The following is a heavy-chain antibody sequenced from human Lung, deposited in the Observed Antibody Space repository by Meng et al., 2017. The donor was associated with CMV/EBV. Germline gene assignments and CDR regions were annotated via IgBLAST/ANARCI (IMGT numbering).Heavy chain of an antibody. CDR2: ISASGNT. CDR3: ARDFGSSWYPNWFDP. D-gene: IGHD6-13*01. V-gene: IGHV4-4*07. Sequence: LWVTGQGSVKRSEPLSLACTCSGDSITSYDCGWIRQPGGKGLEWIGRISASGNTRYNPSLKSRVTMSVDTSKNQFSLKLSSVTAADTAVYYCARDFGSSWYPNWFDPWGQGTLVTVSS. J-gene: IGHJ5*02. CDR1: GDSITSYD.